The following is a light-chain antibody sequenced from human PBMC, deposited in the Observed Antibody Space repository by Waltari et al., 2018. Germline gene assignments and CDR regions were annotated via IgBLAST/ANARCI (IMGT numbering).Light chain of an antibody. Sequence: DIVMTQSPATLSLSPGERAPLSCRASQSVSSSLAWYQQKPGQAPRLLIYDASKRATGIPARFSGSGSGTDFTLTIGGLEPEDFAVYYCQQRSDWPFTFGQGTKLEI. CDR1: QSVSSS. J-gene: IGKJ2*01. V-gene: IGKV3-11*01. CDR2: DAS. CDR3: QQRSDWPFT.